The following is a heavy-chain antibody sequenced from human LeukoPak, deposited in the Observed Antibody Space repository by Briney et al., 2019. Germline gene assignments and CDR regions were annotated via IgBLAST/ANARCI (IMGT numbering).Heavy chain of an antibody. CDR3: ARHCSGGSCYKAFDY. D-gene: IGHD2-15*01. CDR1: GGSFSGYY. V-gene: IGHV4-34*01. Sequence: KPSETLSLTCAVYGGSFSGYYWSWIRQPPGKGLEWIGEINHSGSTNYNPSLKSRVTISVDTSKNQFSLKLSSVTAADTAVYYCARHCSGGSCYKAFDYWGQGTLVTVSS. J-gene: IGHJ4*02. CDR2: INHSGST.